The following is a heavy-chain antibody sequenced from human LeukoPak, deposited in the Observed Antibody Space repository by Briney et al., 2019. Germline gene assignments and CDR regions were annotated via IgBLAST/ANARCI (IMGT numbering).Heavy chain of an antibody. D-gene: IGHD3-10*01. CDR1: GVTSSSHA. Sequence: GGSLRLSCAASGVTSSSHAMKWVRQAPGKGLEGVSTISGSGGATYYAASVVGRFTISRDNSKNTVYLQMNSLRADDTAIYYCASGDFGYYYYMDVWGKGTTVTVSS. CDR2: ISGSGGAT. J-gene: IGHJ6*03. CDR3: ASGDFGYYYYMDV. V-gene: IGHV3-23*01.